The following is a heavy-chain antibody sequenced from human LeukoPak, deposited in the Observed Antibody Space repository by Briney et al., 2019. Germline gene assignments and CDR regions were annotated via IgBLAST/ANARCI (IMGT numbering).Heavy chain of an antibody. CDR1: GYTFTGYY. CDR2: INPNSGGT. D-gene: IGHD3-22*01. V-gene: IGHV1-2*02. J-gene: IGHJ3*02. Sequence: ASVKVSCKASGYTFTGYYMHWVRQAPGQGLEWMGWINPNSGGTNYAQKFQGRVTMTRDTSISTAYMGLSRLGSDHTALYEYARDTPADYYYDSSGYAFDIWGQGTMVTVSS. CDR3: ARDTPADYYYDSSGYAFDI.